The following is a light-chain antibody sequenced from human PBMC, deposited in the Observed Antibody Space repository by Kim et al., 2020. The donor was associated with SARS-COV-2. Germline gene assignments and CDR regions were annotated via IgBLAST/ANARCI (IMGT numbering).Light chain of an antibody. V-gene: IGLV2-11*01. Sequence: SPGKSVTISCTGTSSDVGGYNYVAWYQQHPGKAPKLMIYDVSTRPSGVPDRFSGSKSGNTASLTISGLQAEDEADYYCCSYAGSWVFGGGTQLTVL. CDR2: DVS. J-gene: IGLJ3*02. CDR1: SSDVGGYNY. CDR3: CSYAGSWV.